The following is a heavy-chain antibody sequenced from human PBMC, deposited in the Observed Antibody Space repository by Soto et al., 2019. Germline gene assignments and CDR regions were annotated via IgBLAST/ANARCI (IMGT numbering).Heavy chain of an antibody. CDR2: IYYSGST. Sequence: SETLSLTCTVSGGSISSCGYYWGWIRRRPGKGLEWIGYIYYSGSTYYNPSLKSRVTISVDTSKNQFSLKLSSVTAADTAVYYCARNHGERPYHFDYWGQGTLVTVSS. D-gene: IGHD4-17*01. CDR3: ARNHGERPYHFDY. J-gene: IGHJ4*02. V-gene: IGHV4-31*03. CDR1: GGSISSCGYY.